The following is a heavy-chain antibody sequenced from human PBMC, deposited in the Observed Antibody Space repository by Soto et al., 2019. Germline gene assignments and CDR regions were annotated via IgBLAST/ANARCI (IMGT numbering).Heavy chain of an antibody. V-gene: IGHV1-18*01. D-gene: IGHD3-22*01. Sequence: ASVKVSCKASGYTFTSYGISWVRQAPGQGLEWMGWISAYNGNTNYAQKLQGRVTMTTDTSTSTAYMELRSLGSDDTAVYYCARGAYYYDSSGYFVDYWGQGTLVTVSS. CDR3: ARGAYYYDSSGYFVDY. CDR2: ISAYNGNT. CDR1: GYTFTSYG. J-gene: IGHJ4*02.